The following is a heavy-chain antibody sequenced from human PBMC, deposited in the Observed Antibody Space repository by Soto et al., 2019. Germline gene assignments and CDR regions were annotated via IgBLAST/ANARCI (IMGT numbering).Heavy chain of an antibody. CDR1: GGSLSSYY. D-gene: IGHD2-15*01. CDR2: VYYSGST. V-gene: IGHV4-59*08. CDR3: ARRQSSPWFDP. Sequence: SETLSLTCTVSGGSLSSYYWTWIRQPPGKGLEWIGYVYYSGSTYYNPSLKSRVTISVDTSKNQFSLKLSSVTAADTAVYYCARRQSSPWFDPWGQGTLVTVSS. J-gene: IGHJ5*02.